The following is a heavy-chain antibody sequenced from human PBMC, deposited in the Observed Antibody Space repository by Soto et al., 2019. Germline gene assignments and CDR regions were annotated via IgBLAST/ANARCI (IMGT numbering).Heavy chain of an antibody. V-gene: IGHV1-69*13. D-gene: IGHD1-26*01. CDR1: GGTFSSYA. CDR2: IIPIFGTA. J-gene: IGHJ3*02. CDR3: AREGTGYSGSYNDAFDI. Sequence: GASVKVSCKASGGTFSSYAISWVRQAPGQGLEWMGGIIPIFGTANYAQKFQGRVTITADESTSTAYMELSSLRSEDTAVHYCAREGTGYSGSYNDAFDIWGQGTMVTVSS.